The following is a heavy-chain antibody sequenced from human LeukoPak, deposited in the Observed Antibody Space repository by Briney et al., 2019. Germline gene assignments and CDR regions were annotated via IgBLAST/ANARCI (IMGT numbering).Heavy chain of an antibody. CDR1: GFTFSSYG. V-gene: IGHV3-33*01. CDR3: ARDLAVVVISASFDY. D-gene: IGHD3-22*01. J-gene: IGHJ4*02. CDR2: IWYDGSNK. Sequence: QPGRSLRLSCAASGFTFSSYGMHWVRQAPGKGLEWVAVIWYDGSNKYYADSVKGRFTISRDNSKNTLYLQMSSLRAEDTAVYYCARDLAVVVISASFDYWGQGTLVTVSS.